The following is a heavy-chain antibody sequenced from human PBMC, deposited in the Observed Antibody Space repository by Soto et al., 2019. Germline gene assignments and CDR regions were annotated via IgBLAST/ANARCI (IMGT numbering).Heavy chain of an antibody. CDR1: GFSISDNY. CDR3: ARDYGLIRLGELSAEDAFDI. Sequence: GGSLRLSCAASGFSISDNYMTWVRQAPGKGLEWVSVLYSGGTATSYADSVKGRFAISRDNSKNTLYLQMNSLRAEDTAVYYCARDYGLIRLGELSAEDAFDIWGQGTMVTVSS. D-gene: IGHD3-16*02. J-gene: IGHJ3*02. V-gene: IGHV3-66*01. CDR2: LYSGGTAT.